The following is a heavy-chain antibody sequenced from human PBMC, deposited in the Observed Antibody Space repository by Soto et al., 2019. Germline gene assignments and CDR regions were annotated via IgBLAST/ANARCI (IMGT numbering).Heavy chain of an antibody. CDR1: GFTFSSYG. D-gene: IGHD3-16*01. Sequence: QLQLVESGGGVAQPGRSLRLSCAASGFTFSSYGMHWVRQAPGKGLEWVAFIWHDGGNKFYAESVKGRFTISRDNSKNTLYLQMTSLRAEDTAMYYCARDGDVNTGFGKDYWGQGTLVTVSS. CDR2: IWHDGGNK. V-gene: IGHV3-33*01. CDR3: ARDGDVNTGFGKDY. J-gene: IGHJ4*02.